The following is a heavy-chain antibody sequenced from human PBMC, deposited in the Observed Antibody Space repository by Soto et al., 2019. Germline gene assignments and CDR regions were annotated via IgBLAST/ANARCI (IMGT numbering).Heavy chain of an antibody. D-gene: IGHD1-26*01. CDR2: ISYDGSNE. CDR1: GFTFSSYG. J-gene: IGHJ4*02. V-gene: IGHV3-30*03. Sequence: GGSLRLSCAASGFTFSSYGMHWVRQAPGKGLEWVAVISYDGSNEYYADSVKGRFTISRDNAKNSLYLQMNSLRAEDTAVYYCARDRGGSYSKQFDYWGQGTLVTVSS. CDR3: ARDRGGSYSKQFDY.